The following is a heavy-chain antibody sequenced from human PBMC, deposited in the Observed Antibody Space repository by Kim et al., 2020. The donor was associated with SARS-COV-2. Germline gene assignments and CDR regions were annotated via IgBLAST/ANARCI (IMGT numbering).Heavy chain of an antibody. D-gene: IGHD3-22*01. CDR1: GFTFSSYG. CDR3: AKDREYCYDSSAGVFDY. CDR2: ISYDGSNK. V-gene: IGHV3-30*18. J-gene: IGHJ4*02. Sequence: GGSLRLSCAASGFTFSSYGMHWVRQAPGKGLEWVAVISYDGSNKYYADSVKGRFTISRDNSKNTLYLQMNSLRAEDTAVYYCAKDREYCYDSSAGVFDYWGQGTLVTVSS.